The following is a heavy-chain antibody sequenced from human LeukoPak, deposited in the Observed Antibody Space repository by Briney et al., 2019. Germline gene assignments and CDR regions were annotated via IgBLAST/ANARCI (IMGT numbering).Heavy chain of an antibody. CDR1: GGSVSSGGYY. D-gene: IGHD3-16*01. J-gene: IGHJ4*02. CDR2: IYHSGTT. CDR3: ARGTLGGVFDY. Sequence: SQTLSLTCTVSGGSVSSGGYYWSWIRQPPGKGLEWVGYIYHSGTTYYNPSLKSRVTVSIETSKNQFSLNLSSVTAADTAVYYWARGTLGGVFDYWGQGTLVTVSS. V-gene: IGHV4-30-2*01.